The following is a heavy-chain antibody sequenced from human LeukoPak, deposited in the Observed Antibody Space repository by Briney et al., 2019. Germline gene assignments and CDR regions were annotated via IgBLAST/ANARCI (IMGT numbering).Heavy chain of an antibody. CDR3: ARLANRAYFDY. J-gene: IGHJ4*02. V-gene: IGHV3-66*04. CDR2: IYSGGST. Sequence: GGSLRLSCAASGFTVSSNYMSWVRQAPGKGLEWVSVIYSGGSTYYADSVKGRFTISRDNSKNTLYLQMNSLRAEDTAVYYCARLANRAYFDYWGQGTLVTVSS. CDR1: GFTVSSNY.